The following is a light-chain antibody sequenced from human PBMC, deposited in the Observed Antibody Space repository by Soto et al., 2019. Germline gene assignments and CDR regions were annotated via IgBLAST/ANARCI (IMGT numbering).Light chain of an antibody. CDR1: QGISRW. J-gene: IGKJ1*01. Sequence: IQMTHSPSTLSASLGDRVTITCRASQGISRWLAWYQQKPGKAPYLLISDVSSLERGVPSRFSGSGSGTEFTLTISSMQPDDFATFYCQQYNGYSRTFGQGTKVDIK. CDR2: DVS. V-gene: IGKV1-5*01. CDR3: QQYNGYSRT.